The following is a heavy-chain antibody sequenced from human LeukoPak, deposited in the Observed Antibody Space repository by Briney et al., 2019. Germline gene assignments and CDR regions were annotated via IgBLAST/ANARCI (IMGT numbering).Heavy chain of an antibody. CDR2: ISGSGGSI. D-gene: IGHD1/OR15-1a*01. CDR1: GFTFGSYA. J-gene: IGHJ6*03. Sequence: GGSLRLSCAASGFTFGSYAMNWVRQAPGKGLEWVSAISGSGGSIYYADSAKGRFTISRDNSKNTLYLQMGSLRAEGTAVYYCAKDGFKTTFYYYYMDVWGKGTTGTVSS. V-gene: IGHV3-23*01. CDR3: AKDGFKTTFYYYYMDV.